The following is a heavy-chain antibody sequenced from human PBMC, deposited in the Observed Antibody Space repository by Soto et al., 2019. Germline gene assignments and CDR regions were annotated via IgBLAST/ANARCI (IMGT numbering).Heavy chain of an antibody. D-gene: IGHD4-4*01. Sequence: QVQLQESGPGLVKPSQTLSLTCTVSGGSISSGDYYWSWIRQPPGKGLEWIGYIYYSGSTFYNPSLKSRLTISVATSRNQFSLKLSSVTAADTAVYYCARWGGYSNARGGDYYGMDVWGQGTTVTVSS. J-gene: IGHJ6*02. CDR1: GGSISSGDYY. CDR2: IYYSGST. V-gene: IGHV4-30-4*01. CDR3: ARWGGYSNARGGDYYGMDV.